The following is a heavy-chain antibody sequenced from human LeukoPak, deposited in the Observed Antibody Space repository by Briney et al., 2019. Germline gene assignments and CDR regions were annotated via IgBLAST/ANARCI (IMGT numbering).Heavy chain of an antibody. J-gene: IGHJ6*03. Sequence: PSETLSLTCTVSGGSISSSSYYWGWIRQPPGKGLEWIGSIYYSGSTYYNPSLKSRVTISVDTSKNQFSLKLSSMTAADTAVYYCASVRRGFGESSKYYAYYYMGVWGKGNTVTISS. CDR2: IYYSGST. D-gene: IGHD3-10*01. CDR1: GGSISSSSYY. CDR3: ASVRRGFGESSKYYAYYYMGV. V-gene: IGHV4-39*01.